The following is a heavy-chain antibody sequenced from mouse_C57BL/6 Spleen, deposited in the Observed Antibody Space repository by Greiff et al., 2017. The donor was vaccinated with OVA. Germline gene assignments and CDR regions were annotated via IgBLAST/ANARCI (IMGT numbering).Heavy chain of an antibody. J-gene: IGHJ3*01. V-gene: IGHV1-80*01. Sequence: QVQLQQSGAELVKPGASVKISCKASGYAFSSYWMNWVKQRPGKGLEWIGQIYPGDGDTNYNGKFKGKATLTADKSSSTAYMQLSSLTSEDSAVYFCARSGLTGTTFAYWGQGTLVTVSA. CDR1: GYAFSSYW. CDR3: ARSGLTGTTFAY. D-gene: IGHD4-1*01. CDR2: IYPGDGDT.